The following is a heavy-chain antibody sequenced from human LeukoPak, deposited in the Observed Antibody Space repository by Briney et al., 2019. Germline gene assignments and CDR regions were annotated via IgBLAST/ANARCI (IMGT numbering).Heavy chain of an antibody. V-gene: IGHV3-23*01. CDR2: ISGSGGST. Sequence: GGSLRLSCAASGFTFSSYAMSWVRQTPGKGLEWVSAISGSGGSTYYADSVKGRFTISRDNSKNTLYLQMNSLRAEDTAVYYCAKDSLLWFGELSPHYYYYGMDVWGQGTTVTVSS. CDR3: AKDSLLWFGELSPHYYYYGMDV. CDR1: GFTFSSYA. D-gene: IGHD3-10*01. J-gene: IGHJ6*02.